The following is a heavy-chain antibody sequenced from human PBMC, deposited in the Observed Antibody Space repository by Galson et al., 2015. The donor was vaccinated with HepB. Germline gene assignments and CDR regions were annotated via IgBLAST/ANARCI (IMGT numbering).Heavy chain of an antibody. CDR3: ARLKLGGDWYFDL. Sequence: TLSLTCTVSGGSISSSTYYWGWICQPPGKGLEWIGSIYYSGSTYYNPSLKSRVTISVDTSKNQFSLKLSSVTAADTAVYYCARLKLGGDWYFDLWGRATLVTVSS. CDR1: GGSISSSTYY. CDR2: IYYSGST. D-gene: IGHD7-27*01. V-gene: IGHV4-39*01. J-gene: IGHJ2*01.